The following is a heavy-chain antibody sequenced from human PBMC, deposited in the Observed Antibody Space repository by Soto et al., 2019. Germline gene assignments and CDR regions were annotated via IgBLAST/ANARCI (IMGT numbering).Heavy chain of an antibody. J-gene: IGHJ4*02. CDR2: MSGGGGYT. CDR3: AKASGGSWPYYLDS. Sequence: GGSLRLSCAASGFSFSSYVMAWLRQAPGKGLEWVSAMSGGGGYTYYPDSVRGRFTISRDNSENTVYLHMNNLRVEDTAFYYCAKASGGSWPYYLDSGGQETLVTVPP. D-gene: IGHD3-16*01. CDR1: GFSFSSYV. V-gene: IGHV3-23*01.